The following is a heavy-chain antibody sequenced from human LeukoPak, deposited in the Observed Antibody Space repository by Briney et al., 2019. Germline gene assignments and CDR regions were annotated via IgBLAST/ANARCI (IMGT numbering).Heavy chain of an antibody. Sequence: GGSLRPSCAASGFTVSSNYMSWVRQAPGKGLEWVSVIYSGGSTYYADSVKGRFTISRDNSKNTLYLQMNSLRAEDTAVYYCARDQRSTAGKKYYYYYMDVWGKGTTVTISS. D-gene: IGHD1-14*01. CDR2: IYSGGST. CDR1: GFTVSSNY. CDR3: ARDQRSTAGKKYYYYYMDV. V-gene: IGHV3-53*01. J-gene: IGHJ6*03.